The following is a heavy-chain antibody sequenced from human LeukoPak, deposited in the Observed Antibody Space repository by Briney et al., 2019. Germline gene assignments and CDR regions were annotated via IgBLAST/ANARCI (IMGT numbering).Heavy chain of an antibody. CDR2: IYYSGST. D-gene: IGHD6-13*01. J-gene: IGHJ4*02. Sequence: PSQTLSLTCTVSGGSISSGGYYWSWIRQHPGKGLGWIGYIYYSGSTYYNPSLKSRVTISVDTSKNQFSLKLSSVTAADTAVYYCARAATSSSWYTVDYWGQGTLVTVSS. V-gene: IGHV4-31*03. CDR1: GGSISSGGYY. CDR3: ARAATSSSWYTVDY.